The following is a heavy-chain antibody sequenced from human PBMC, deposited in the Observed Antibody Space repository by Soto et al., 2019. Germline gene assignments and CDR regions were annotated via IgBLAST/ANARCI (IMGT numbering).Heavy chain of an antibody. D-gene: IGHD3-10*02. CDR2: IYEGETT. J-gene: IGHJ4*01. CDR1: GASINRAGFH. V-gene: IGHV4-39*01. Sequence: QLQLQESGPGLVKPSETLSLTGAVSGASINRAGFHWGWIRQPPAQVLEWIGSIYEGETTFYNSSLRSRVTVSADTSKFHLPRKLRSLTAPVTAVYYCARPCSGHTFDYLRHATLVTVSS. CDR3: ARPCSGHTFDY.